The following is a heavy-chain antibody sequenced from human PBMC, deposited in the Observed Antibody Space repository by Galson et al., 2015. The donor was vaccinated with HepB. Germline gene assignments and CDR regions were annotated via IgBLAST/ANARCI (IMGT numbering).Heavy chain of an antibody. CDR3: ASILYYYDSSGYSAPFDY. CDR2: IYYSGST. J-gene: IGHJ4*02. V-gene: IGHV4-39*01. Sequence: TLSLTCTVSGGSISSSSYYWGWIRQPPGKGLEWIGSIYYSGSTYYNPSLKSRITISVDTSKNQFSLKLSSVTAADTAVYYCASILYYYDSSGYSAPFDYWGQGTLVTVSS. CDR1: GGSISSSSYY. D-gene: IGHD3-22*01.